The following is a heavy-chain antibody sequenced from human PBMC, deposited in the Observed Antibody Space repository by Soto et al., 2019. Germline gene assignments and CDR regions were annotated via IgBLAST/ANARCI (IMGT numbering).Heavy chain of an antibody. D-gene: IGHD6-19*01. CDR1: GDSVTSNVW. J-gene: IGHJ4*02. CDR3: ARDAAVPGESDRFDY. CDR2: AYHNGLT. Sequence: SETLSLTCAVSGDSVTSNVWWSWVRQPPGKGLEWIGEAYHNGLTDYNPSLKSRVTMSVDTSKNEFSLKLTSLTAADTTIYYCARDAAVPGESDRFDYWGQGTLVTVSS. V-gene: IGHV4-4*02.